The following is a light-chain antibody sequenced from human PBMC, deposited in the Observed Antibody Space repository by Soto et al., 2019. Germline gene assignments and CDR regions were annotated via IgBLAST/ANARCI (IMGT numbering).Light chain of an antibody. J-gene: IGKJ4*01. V-gene: IGKV4-1*01. Sequence: DIVMTQSPDSLAVSLGERATINCKSSQSVLYSSNNRNYLAWYQQKPGQPPKLLIYWASTRDSGVPDRFSGSDSGTDFTLTISSLQAEDVAVYYCQQYYSTPLTFGGGTKVEIK. CDR3: QQYYSTPLT. CDR2: WAS. CDR1: QSVLYSSNNRNY.